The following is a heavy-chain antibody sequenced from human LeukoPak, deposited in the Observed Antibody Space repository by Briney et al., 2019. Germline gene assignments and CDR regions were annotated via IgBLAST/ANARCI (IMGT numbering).Heavy chain of an antibody. CDR1: GFILSDHY. D-gene: IGHD6-13*01. CDR3: AKFATAAGHFDY. V-gene: IGHV3-72*01. CDR2: TRNKANSYTT. Sequence: GGSLRLSCAASGFILSDHYIDWVRQAPGKGLEWVGRTRNKANSYTTEYAASVKGRFTISRDDPKNLLYLQMNSLRAEDTAVYYCAKFATAAGHFDYWGQGALVTVSS. J-gene: IGHJ4*02.